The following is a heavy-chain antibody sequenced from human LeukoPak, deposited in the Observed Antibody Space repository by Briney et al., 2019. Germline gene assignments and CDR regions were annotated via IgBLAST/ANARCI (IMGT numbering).Heavy chain of an antibody. CDR1: GYTFTSYD. V-gene: IGHV1-18*01. J-gene: IGHJ5*02. CDR2: ITPVIGTT. CDR3: TRVTLRGSKYNWFDP. Sequence: GASVKVSCKASGYTFTSYDINWVRQATGQGLEWMGRITPVIGTTKYAERFQARVTITADRSTSTAYLELRGLTYDDTATYYCTRVTLRGSKYNWFDPWGQGTHVSVSS. D-gene: IGHD1-26*01.